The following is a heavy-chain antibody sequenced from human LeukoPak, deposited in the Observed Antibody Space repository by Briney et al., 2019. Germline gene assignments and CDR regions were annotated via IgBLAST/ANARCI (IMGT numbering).Heavy chain of an antibody. CDR3: AAGYSFGYFDY. V-gene: IGHV5-51*01. D-gene: IGHD5-18*01. Sequence: GESLKISCKGSGYRFTNYWIGWVRQMPGKGLEWMGMIFPGDSDTRYSPSFQGQVTISADKSISTAYLQWSSLRASDTAMYYCAAGYSFGYFDYWGQEALVTVSS. CDR2: IFPGDSDT. CDR1: GYRFTNYW. J-gene: IGHJ4*02.